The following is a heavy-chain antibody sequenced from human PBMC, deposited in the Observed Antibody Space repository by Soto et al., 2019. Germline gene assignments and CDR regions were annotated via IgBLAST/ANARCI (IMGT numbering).Heavy chain of an antibody. V-gene: IGHV3-74*01. J-gene: IGHJ6*02. CDR2: INVDGTET. Sequence: PVGSLRLSCTAPRFTFGSYWMHWVRQAPGKGLVWVSDINVDGTETWYADSVKGRFTISRDNDKKTPYLHMTGLRVDDTGVYYCARDKEVLLTNYGMAVWGQGTTVTVSS. CDR1: RFTFGSYW. CDR3: ARDKEVLLTNYGMAV.